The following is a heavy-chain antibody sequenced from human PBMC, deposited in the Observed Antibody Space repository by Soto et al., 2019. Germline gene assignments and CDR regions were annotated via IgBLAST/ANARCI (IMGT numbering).Heavy chain of an antibody. CDR3: ARAGTIFGVVTHNWFEP. Sequence: ASVKVSCKASGYTFTSYGISWVRQAPGQGLEWMGWISAYNGNKNYAQKLQGRVTMTTDTSTSTAYMEMRSLRSDDTAVYYCARAGTIFGVVTHNWFEPWGQGTMVTVSS. CDR1: GYTFTSYG. D-gene: IGHD3-3*01. V-gene: IGHV1-18*01. CDR2: ISAYNGNK. J-gene: IGHJ5*02.